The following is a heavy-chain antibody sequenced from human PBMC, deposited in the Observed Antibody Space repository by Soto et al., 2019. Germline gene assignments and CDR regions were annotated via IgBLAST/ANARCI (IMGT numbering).Heavy chain of an antibody. J-gene: IGHJ6*01. V-gene: IGHV3-23*01. CDR3: AKDKARDIVVVVAATPYYWYGIGV. Sequence: GGSLRLSCAASGFTFSSYAMSWVRQAPGKGLEWVSTISGSGGSTYYADSVKGRFTISRDNSKNTLYLQMNSLRAEDTAVYYCAKDKARDIVVVVAATPYYWYGIGVWGQGTTVTGSS. CDR2: ISGSGGST. CDR1: GFTFSSYA. D-gene: IGHD2-15*01.